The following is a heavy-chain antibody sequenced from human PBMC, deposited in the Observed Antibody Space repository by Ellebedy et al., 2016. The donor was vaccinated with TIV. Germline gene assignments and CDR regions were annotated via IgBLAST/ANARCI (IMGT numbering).Heavy chain of an antibody. J-gene: IGHJ5*01. Sequence: PGGSLRLSCAASGFSFRSYWMSWVRQAPGKGLEWVANIYQDGSEKYYVDSVEGRFTISRDNANNILYLQMKSLRAEETAVYYCARRGSYGDYAVHVNSWFDSWGQGTPVTVAP. V-gene: IGHV3-7*01. D-gene: IGHD4-17*01. CDR1: GFSFRSYW. CDR2: IYQDGSEK. CDR3: ARRGSYGDYAVHVNSWFDS.